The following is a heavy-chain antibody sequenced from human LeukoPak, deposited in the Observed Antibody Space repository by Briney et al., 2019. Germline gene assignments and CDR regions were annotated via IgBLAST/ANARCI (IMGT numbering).Heavy chain of an antibody. J-gene: IGHJ4*02. CDR1: GCTFSSYA. Sequence: PGGSLRLSCAASGCTFSSYAMHWVRQAPGKGLEWVAVISYDGSNKYYADSVKGRFTISRDNSKNTRYLQMNSLRAEDTAVYYCAREGAALDYWGQGTLVIVSS. CDR2: ISYDGSNK. D-gene: IGHD2-15*01. V-gene: IGHV3-30-3*01. CDR3: AREGAALDY.